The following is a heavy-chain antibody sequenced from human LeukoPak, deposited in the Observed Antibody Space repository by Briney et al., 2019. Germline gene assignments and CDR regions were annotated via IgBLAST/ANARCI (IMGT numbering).Heavy chain of an antibody. Sequence: PGVSLRLFCAASGFTFSSYAMSWVRQAPGKGLEDGSAISGSGGSTYYADSVKGRFTISRDNSKNTLYLQMNSLRAEDTAVYYCAKDVEMATPGAFDIWGQGTMVTVSS. CDR1: GFTFSSYA. CDR3: AKDVEMATPGAFDI. V-gene: IGHV3-23*01. J-gene: IGHJ3*02. D-gene: IGHD5-24*01. CDR2: ISGSGGST.